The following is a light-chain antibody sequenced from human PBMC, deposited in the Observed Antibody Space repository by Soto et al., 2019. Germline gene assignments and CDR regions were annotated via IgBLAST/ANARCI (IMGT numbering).Light chain of an antibody. CDR3: TSHTASSTGV. J-gene: IGLJ3*02. Sequence: QSALTQPASVSGSPGQSMTISCTGTSSDVGYDNYVSWFQQHPGKAPKLVIYEVSRRPSGVSNRFSGSKSANTASLTISGLQAEDEADYYCTSHTASSTGVFGGGTKVTVL. V-gene: IGLV2-14*01. CDR1: SSDVGYDNY. CDR2: EVS.